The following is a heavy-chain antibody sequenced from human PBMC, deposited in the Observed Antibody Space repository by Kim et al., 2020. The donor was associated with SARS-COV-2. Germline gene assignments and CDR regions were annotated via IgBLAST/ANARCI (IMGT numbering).Heavy chain of an antibody. J-gene: IGHJ4*02. CDR3: ARDFYDSSGYYLRLRPLDY. CDR2: RSDYNGNT. D-gene: IGHD3-22*01. Sequence: GGKEDGKGVEWMGGRSDYNGNTNYAQKLQGRVTMTTDTSTSTAYMELRSLRSDDTAVYYCARDFYDSSGYYLRLRPLDYWGQGTLVTVSA. V-gene: IGHV1-18*01.